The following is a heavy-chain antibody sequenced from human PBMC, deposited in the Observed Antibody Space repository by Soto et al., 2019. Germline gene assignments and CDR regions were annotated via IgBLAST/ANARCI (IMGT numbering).Heavy chain of an antibody. V-gene: IGHV3-30-3*01. Sequence: QVQLVESGGGVVQPGRSLRLSCAASGFTFSSYAMHWVRQAPGKGLEWVAVISYDGSNKYYADSVKGRFTISRDNSKNTLDLQMIRLRAEDRAVYYCARAKRLDYLDYWGQGTLVTVSS. CDR2: ISYDGSNK. CDR1: GFTFSSYA. J-gene: IGHJ4*02. CDR3: ARAKRLDYLDY. D-gene: IGHD6-19*01.